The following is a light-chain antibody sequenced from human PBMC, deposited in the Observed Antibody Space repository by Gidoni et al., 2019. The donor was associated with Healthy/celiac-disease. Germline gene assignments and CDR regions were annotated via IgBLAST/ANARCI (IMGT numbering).Light chain of an antibody. CDR1: QSISSW. CDR2: KAS. J-gene: IGKJ2*03. CDR3: QKYNSDGYS. V-gene: IGKV1-5*03. Sequence: DIQMTQSPSTLSAYVGDRVTITCRASQSISSWLAWYQQKPGKAPKLLIYKASSLESGVPSRFSGSGSGTEFTLTISSLQPDDFATYYCQKYNSDGYSFGQGTKVEIK.